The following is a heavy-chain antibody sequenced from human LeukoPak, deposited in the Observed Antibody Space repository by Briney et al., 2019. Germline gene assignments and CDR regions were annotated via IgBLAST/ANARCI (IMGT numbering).Heavy chain of an antibody. J-gene: IGHJ3*02. D-gene: IGHD4/OR15-4a*01. CDR1: GFTFSSYG. V-gene: IGHV3-30*02. CDR3: AKPGASYAFDI. Sequence: PGGSLRLSCAASGFTFSSYGMNWVSQGPGKGLEWVAFIRYDGSHQYYADSVKGRFTISRDNSKNTLYLQMNSLRVEDTAVYHCAKPGASYAFDIWGQGTMVTVSS. CDR2: IRYDGSHQ.